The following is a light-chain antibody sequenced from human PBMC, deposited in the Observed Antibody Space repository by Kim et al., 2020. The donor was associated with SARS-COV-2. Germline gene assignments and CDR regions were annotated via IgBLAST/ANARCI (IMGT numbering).Light chain of an antibody. CDR3: KSRDSSGNVV. CDR1: SLRIYY. J-gene: IGLJ2*01. V-gene: IGLV3-19*01. Sequence: SELTQDPAVSVALGQTVRITCQGDSLRIYYASWYQQKPGQAPVLVIYGKNNRPSGIPDRFSGSSSGNTASLTITGAQADDESDYYCKSRDSSGNVVFGGGTKLTVL. CDR2: GKN.